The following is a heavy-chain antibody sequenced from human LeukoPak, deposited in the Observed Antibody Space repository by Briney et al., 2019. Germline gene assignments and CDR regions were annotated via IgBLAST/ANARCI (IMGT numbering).Heavy chain of an antibody. V-gene: IGHV3-21*01. Sequence: PGGSLRLSCAASGFTFSSYSMNWVRQAPGKGLEWVSSISSSSSYIYYADSVKGRFTISRDNAKNSLYLQMNSLRAEDTAVYYCARVPAVTIDFFGPWGQGTLVTVSS. D-gene: IGHD4-11*01. CDR2: ISSSSSYI. CDR3: ARVPAVTIDFFGP. J-gene: IGHJ5*02. CDR1: GFTFSSYS.